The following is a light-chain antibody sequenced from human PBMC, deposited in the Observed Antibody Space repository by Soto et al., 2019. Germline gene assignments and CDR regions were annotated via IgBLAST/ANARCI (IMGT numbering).Light chain of an antibody. CDR2: AAS. V-gene: IGKV1-39*01. CDR1: QSISSY. Sequence: DIQMTQSPSSLSASVGDRVTITCRASQSISSYLNWYQQKPGKAPKLLIYAASSLQSGVPSRFSVSGSGTDFTLTISSLQPEDFATYYCQQSYSGFTFGPGTKVDIK. CDR3: QQSYSGFT. J-gene: IGKJ3*01.